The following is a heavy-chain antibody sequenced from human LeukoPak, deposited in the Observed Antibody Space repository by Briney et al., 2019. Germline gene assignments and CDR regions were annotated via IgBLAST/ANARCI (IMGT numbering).Heavy chain of an antibody. CDR2: ISGSGSTK. CDR1: GFAFSKYE. J-gene: IGHJ4*02. D-gene: IGHD1-26*01. V-gene: IGHV3-48*03. Sequence: PGGSLRLSCAASGFAFSKYEMNWVRQAPGKGLEWVSYISGSGSTKYYADSAKGRFTISRDNAKTSLDLQMNSLRAEDTAVYYCASYIVGPTLDNWGQGTLIIVSS. CDR3: ASYIVGPTLDN.